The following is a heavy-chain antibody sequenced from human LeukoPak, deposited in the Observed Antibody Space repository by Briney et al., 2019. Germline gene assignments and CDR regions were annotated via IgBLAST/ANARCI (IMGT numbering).Heavy chain of an antibody. CDR1: GGSISSSSYY. V-gene: IGHV4-39*01. J-gene: IGHJ4*02. CDR2: IYYSGST. Sequence: SETLSLTCTVSGGSISSSSYYWGWNRQPPGKGLEWIGSIYYSGSTYYNPSLKSRVTISVDTSKNQFSLKLSSVTAADTAVYYCAGMVRGVIKLDYWGQGTLVTVSS. CDR3: AGMVRGVIKLDY. D-gene: IGHD3-10*01.